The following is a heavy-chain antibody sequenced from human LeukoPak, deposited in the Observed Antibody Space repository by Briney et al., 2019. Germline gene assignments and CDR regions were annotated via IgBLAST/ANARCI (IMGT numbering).Heavy chain of an antibody. J-gene: IGHJ5*02. Sequence: SETLSLTCAVYGGSFSGYYWSWIRQPPGKGLEWIGEINHSGSTNYNPSLKSRVTISVDTSKNQFSLKLSSVTAADTAVYYCARGSRCYGSGSYYNARNSNWFDPWGQGTLVTVSS. CDR2: INHSGST. CDR1: GGSFSGYY. CDR3: ARGSRCYGSGSYYNARNSNWFDP. V-gene: IGHV4-34*01. D-gene: IGHD3-10*01.